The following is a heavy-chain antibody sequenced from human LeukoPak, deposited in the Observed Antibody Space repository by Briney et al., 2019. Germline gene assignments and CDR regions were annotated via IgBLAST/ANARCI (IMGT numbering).Heavy chain of an antibody. Sequence: GGSLRLSCAASGFTFSSYAMHWVRQAPGKGLEWVAVISYDGSNKYYADSVKGRFTISRDNSKNTLYLQMNSLRAEDTAVYYCAKDLLGWELLPYFDYWGQGALVTVSS. J-gene: IGHJ4*02. D-gene: IGHD1-26*01. CDR2: ISYDGSNK. V-gene: IGHV3-30*04. CDR1: GFTFSSYA. CDR3: AKDLLGWELLPYFDY.